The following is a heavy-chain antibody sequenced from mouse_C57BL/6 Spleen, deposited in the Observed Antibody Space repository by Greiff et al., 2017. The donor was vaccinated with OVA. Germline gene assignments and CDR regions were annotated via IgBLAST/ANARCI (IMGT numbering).Heavy chain of an antibody. J-gene: IGHJ1*03. CDR2: IHPNSGST. D-gene: IGHD2-3*01. CDR3: ARWWDDGYWYFDV. Sequence: QVQLQQSGAELVKPGASVKLSCKASGYTFTSYWMHWVKQRPGQGLEWIGMIHPNSGSTNYNEKFKSKATLTVDKSSSTAYMQLSSLTSEDSAVYDCARWWDDGYWYFDVWGTGTTVTVSS. CDR1: GYTFTSYW. V-gene: IGHV1-64*01.